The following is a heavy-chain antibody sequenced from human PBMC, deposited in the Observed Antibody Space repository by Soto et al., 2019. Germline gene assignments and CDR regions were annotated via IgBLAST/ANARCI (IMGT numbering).Heavy chain of an antibody. CDR1: GFSLSNARMG. J-gene: IGHJ4*02. D-gene: IGHD1-1*01. CDR3: ARITLRGGTQH. Sequence: QVTLKESGPVLVKPTETLTLTCTVSGFSLSNARMGVSWIRQRPGKALEWLAHIFSNDEKSYSTSPQSRLTIAKDTSKSQVVLTMTHIDPVDTATYYCARITLRGGTQHWGQGTLVTVSS. CDR2: IFSNDEK. V-gene: IGHV2-26*01.